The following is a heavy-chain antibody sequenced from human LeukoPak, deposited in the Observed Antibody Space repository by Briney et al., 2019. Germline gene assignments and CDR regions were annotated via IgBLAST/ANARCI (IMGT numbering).Heavy chain of an antibody. CDR2: VNPNSGNT. J-gene: IGHJ4*02. CDR1: GYTFTSHD. V-gene: IGHV1-8*01. Sequence: ASVKVSCKTSGYTFTSHDINWVRQAPGQGLEWMGWVNPNSGNTGFAQKFQGRVTMSRDTSINTAYMELHSLRSEDTAVYYCARALWGDGYSYGYGDYWGQGTLVTVSS. CDR3: ARALWGDGYSYGYGDY. D-gene: IGHD5-18*01.